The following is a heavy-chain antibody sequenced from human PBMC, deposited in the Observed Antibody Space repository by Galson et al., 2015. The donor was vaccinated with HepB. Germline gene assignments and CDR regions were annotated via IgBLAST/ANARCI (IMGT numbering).Heavy chain of an antibody. D-gene: IGHD6-19*01. CDR3: ARDQRGAYSSGWFP. J-gene: IGHJ5*02. CDR2: ISYDGSNR. CDR1: GFTFSSYA. Sequence: SLRLSCAASGFTFSSYAMHWVRQAPGKGLEWVAVISYDGSNRYYADSVKGRFTIPRDNSKNTLYLQMNSLRAEDTAVYYCARDQRGAYSSGWFPWGQGTLVTVSS. V-gene: IGHV3-30-3*01.